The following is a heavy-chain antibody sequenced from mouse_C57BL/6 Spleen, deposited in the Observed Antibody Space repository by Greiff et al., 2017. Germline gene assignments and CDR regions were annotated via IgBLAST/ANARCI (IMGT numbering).Heavy chain of an antibody. CDR2: IRLKSDNYAT. Sequence: DVKLVESGGGLVQPGGSMKLSCVASGFTFSNYWMNWVRQSPEKGLEWVAQIRLKSDNYATHYAESVKGRFTISRDDSKSSVYLQMNNLRAEDTGIYYCTRDYDCAMDYWGQGTSLTVSS. D-gene: IGHD2-4*01. CDR3: TRDYDCAMDY. CDR1: GFTFSNYW. V-gene: IGHV6-3*01. J-gene: IGHJ4*01.